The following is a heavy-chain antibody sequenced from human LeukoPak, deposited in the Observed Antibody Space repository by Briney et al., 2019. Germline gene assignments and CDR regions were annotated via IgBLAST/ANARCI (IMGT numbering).Heavy chain of an antibody. CDR3: ASPGPEWFDP. J-gene: IGHJ5*02. V-gene: IGHV3-23*01. CDR1: GFNFRHYA. CDR2: ISGSGGST. Sequence: GGSLRLSCTTSGFNFRHYALTWVRQAPGKGLEWVSAISGSGGSTYYADSVKGRFTISRDNSKNTLYLQMNSLRAEDTAVYYCASPGPEWFDPWGQGTLVTVSS.